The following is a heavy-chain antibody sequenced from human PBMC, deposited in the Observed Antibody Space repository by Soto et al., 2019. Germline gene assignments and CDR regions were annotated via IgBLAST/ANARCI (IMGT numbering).Heavy chain of an antibody. D-gene: IGHD1-26*01. CDR1: GDTFSSYA. J-gene: IGHJ4*02. CDR2: IIPILGTA. V-gene: IGHV1-69*01. Sequence: QVPLVQSGAEAKKPGSSVKVSCKASGDTFSSYAISWVRQATGQGLEWMGGIIPILGTANYAQKFQGRVTITADEYTSTAYMERSSLRSEDTAVYYCARGMSGSGSYLDYFDSWGQGTLVTVSS. CDR3: ARGMSGSGSYLDYFDS.